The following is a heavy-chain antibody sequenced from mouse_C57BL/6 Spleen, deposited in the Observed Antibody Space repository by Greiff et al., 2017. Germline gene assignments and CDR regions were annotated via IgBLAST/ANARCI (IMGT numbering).Heavy chain of an antibody. CDR2: ISSGGSYT. J-gene: IGHJ2*01. CDR3: ARQGGNYYCDY. CDR1: GFTFSSYG. D-gene: IGHD2-1*01. Sequence: EVKVVESGGDLVKPGGSLKLSCAASGFTFSSYGMSWVRQTPDKRLEWVATISSGGSYTYYPDSVKGRFTISRDNAKNTLYLQMSSLKSEDTAMYYCARQGGNYYCDYWGQGTTLTVSS. V-gene: IGHV5-6*01.